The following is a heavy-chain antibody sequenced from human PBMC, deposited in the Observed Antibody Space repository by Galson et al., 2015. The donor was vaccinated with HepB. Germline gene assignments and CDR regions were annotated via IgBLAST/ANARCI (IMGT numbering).Heavy chain of an antibody. CDR2: INPNSGDT. V-gene: IGHV1-2*02. CDR1: GYTFTDYY. J-gene: IGHJ1*01. D-gene: IGHD6-19*01. CDR3: ARETAVPGSEYFQH. Sequence: SVKVSCKASGYTFTDYYMHWVRQAPGQGLEWMGWINPNSGDTNYAQKFQGRLTMTRDTSISTAYMELNRLRSDDTAVYYCARETAVPGSEYFQHWGQGTLFTVSS.